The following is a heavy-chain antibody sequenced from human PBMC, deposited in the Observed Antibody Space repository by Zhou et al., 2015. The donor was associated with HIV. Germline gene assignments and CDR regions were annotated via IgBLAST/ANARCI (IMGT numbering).Heavy chain of an antibody. CDR3: ARDRGAARPDWRYFDL. Sequence: LVQSGTEVRKPGSSVKVSCKASGGTFSGSDLSWVRQAPGQGLEWMGRITPMFDIHNYAEKFRARLNITVDRHTSAAYMELSSLTSEDTAVYYCARDRGAARPDWRYFDLWGRGTLVTVSS. CDR1: GGTFSGSD. D-gene: IGHD6-6*01. J-gene: IGHJ2*01. V-gene: IGHV1-69*17. CDR2: ITPMFDIH.